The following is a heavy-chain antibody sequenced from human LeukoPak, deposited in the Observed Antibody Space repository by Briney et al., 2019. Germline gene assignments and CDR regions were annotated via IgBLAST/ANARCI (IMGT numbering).Heavy chain of an antibody. V-gene: IGHV3-30*04. CDR2: ISYDGSNK. Sequence: GGSLRLSCAASGFTFSSYAMHWVRQAPGKGLEWVAVISYDGSNKYYADSVKGRFTISRDNSKNTLYLQLNSLRREDADVYYCARDPTGPTGYDSSGRDSFDYWGQGTLVTVSS. D-gene: IGHD3-22*01. J-gene: IGHJ4*02. CDR1: GFTFSSYA. CDR3: ARDPTGPTGYDSSGRDSFDY.